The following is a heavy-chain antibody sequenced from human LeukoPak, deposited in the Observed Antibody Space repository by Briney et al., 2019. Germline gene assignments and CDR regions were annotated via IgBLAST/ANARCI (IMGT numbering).Heavy chain of an antibody. D-gene: IGHD1-7*01. CDR2: ISGSGGST. V-gene: IGHV3-23*01. CDR3: AKGVTGTTRSADAFDI. CDR1: GFTFSSYA. J-gene: IGHJ3*02. Sequence: GGSLRLSCAASGFTFSSYAMSWVRQAPGKGLEWVSAISGSGGSTYYADSVKGRFTISRDNSKNTLYLQMNSLRAEDTAVYYCAKGVTGTTRSADAFDIWGQGTMVTVSS.